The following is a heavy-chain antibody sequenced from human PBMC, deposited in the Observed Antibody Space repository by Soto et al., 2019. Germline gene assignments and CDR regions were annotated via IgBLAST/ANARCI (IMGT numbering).Heavy chain of an antibody. CDR3: ARESCSSTSCYESALDY. V-gene: IGHV1-69*08. CDR2: IIPILGIA. D-gene: IGHD2-2*01. CDR1: GGTFSSYT. Sequence: QVQLVQSGAEVKKPGSSVKVSCKASGGTFSSYTISWVRQAPGQGLEWMGRIIPILGIANYAQKFQGRVTITAYKSTSTAYMELSSLRSEDTAVYYCARESCSSTSCYESALDYWGQGTLVTVSS. J-gene: IGHJ4*02.